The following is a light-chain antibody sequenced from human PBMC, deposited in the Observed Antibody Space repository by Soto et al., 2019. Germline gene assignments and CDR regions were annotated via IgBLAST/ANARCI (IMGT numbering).Light chain of an antibody. Sequence: QSVLTKPASVSWSPGQSIPISCTGTSSYVVGYNYVSWYQQHPGKAPKLIIYEVSNRPSGFSNRFSCSKSGNTASLTISGLRAEDEAHYYFRPSTTNXTHVLGTGTKLXV. J-gene: IGLJ1*01. V-gene: IGLV2-14*01. CDR2: EVS. CDR1: SSYVVGYNY. CDR3: RPSTTNXTHV.